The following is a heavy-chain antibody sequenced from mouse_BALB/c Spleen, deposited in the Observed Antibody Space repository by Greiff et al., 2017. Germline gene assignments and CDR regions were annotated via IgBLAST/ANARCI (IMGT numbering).Heavy chain of an antibody. CDR3: ARKVPYAMDY. CDR1: GYTFTDYW. CDR2: IDTSDSYT. Sequence: VQLQQSGAELVMPGASVKMSCKASGYTFTDYWMHWVKQRPGQGLEWIGAIDTSDSYTSYNQKFKGKATLTVDESSSTAYMQLSSLTSEDSAVYYCARKVPYAMDYWGQGTSVTVSS. V-gene: IGHV1-69*01. J-gene: IGHJ4*01.